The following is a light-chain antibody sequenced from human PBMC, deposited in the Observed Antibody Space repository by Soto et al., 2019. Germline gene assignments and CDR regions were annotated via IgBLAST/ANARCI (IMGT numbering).Light chain of an antibody. CDR1: NYNLGIYNY. Sequence: QSALTQPASMSGSPGQSITISCTATNYNLGIYNYVSWYQQHPGKTPKLMIYAFSNRPSGVSSRFSGSKSGNTASLTISGLQADDEADYYCSSYASGAAVFGEGTKVTVL. V-gene: IGLV2-14*03. J-gene: IGLJ2*01. CDR3: SSYASGAAV. CDR2: AFS.